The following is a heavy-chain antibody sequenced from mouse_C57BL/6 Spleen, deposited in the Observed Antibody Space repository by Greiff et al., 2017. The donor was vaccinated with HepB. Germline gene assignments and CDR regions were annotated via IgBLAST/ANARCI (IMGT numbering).Heavy chain of an antibody. J-gene: IGHJ2*01. V-gene: IGHV1-54*01. CDR1: GYAFTNYL. CDR3: ARPDPTEVGY. Sequence: VQLVESGAELVRPGTSVKVSCKASGYAFTNYLIEWVKQRPGQGLEWIGVINPGSGGTNYNEKFKGKATLTADKSSSTAYMQLSSLTSEDSAVYFCARPDPTEVGYWGQGTTLTVSS. CDR2: INPGSGGT.